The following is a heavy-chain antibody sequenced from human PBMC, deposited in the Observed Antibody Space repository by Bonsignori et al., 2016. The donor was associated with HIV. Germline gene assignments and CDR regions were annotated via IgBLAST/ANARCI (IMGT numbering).Heavy chain of an antibody. CDR3: ARSMVRAAAGIGY. CDR2: ISSSGSTI. D-gene: IGHD6-13*01. J-gene: IGHJ4*02. V-gene: IGHV3-11*01. Sequence: WIRQPPGKGLEWVSYISSSGSTIYYADSVKGRFTISRDNAKNSLYLQMNSLRAEDTAVYYCARSMVRAAAGIGYWGQGTLVTVSS.